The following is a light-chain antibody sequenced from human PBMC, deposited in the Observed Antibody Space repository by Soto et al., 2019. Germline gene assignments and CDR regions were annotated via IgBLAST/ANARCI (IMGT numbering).Light chain of an antibody. V-gene: IGKV1-5*03. Sequence: DIQMTKSPSTLSGSVGDRVTITCRASQTISSWLAWYQQKPGKAPKLLIYKASTLKSGVPSRFSGSGSGTEFNLTISSLQPDEFATYYCQHYNSYSEAFGQGTKVDI. CDR3: QHYNSYSEA. CDR2: KAS. CDR1: QTISSW. J-gene: IGKJ1*01.